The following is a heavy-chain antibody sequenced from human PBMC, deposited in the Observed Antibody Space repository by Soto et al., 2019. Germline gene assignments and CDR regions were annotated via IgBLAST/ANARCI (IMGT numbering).Heavy chain of an antibody. J-gene: IGHJ5*02. CDR2: ISSSSSTI. V-gene: IGHV3-48*01. Sequence: PGGSLSLSCAASGFTFSSYSMNWVRQAPGKGLEWVSYISSSSSTIYYADSVKGRFTISRDNAKNSLYLQVNSLRAEDTAVYYCARETQWLNWFDPWGQGTLVTV. CDR1: GFTFSSYS. CDR3: ARETQWLNWFDP. D-gene: IGHD6-19*01.